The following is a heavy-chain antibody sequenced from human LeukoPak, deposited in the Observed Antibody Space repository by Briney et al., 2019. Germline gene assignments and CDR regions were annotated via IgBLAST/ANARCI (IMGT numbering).Heavy chain of an antibody. CDR1: GGSISSYY. D-gene: IGHD6-19*01. Sequence: SETLSLTCTVSGGSISSYYWSWIRQPPGKGLEWIGYIYYSGSTNYNPSLRSRVTISVDTSKNQFSLKLSSVTAADTAVYYCARPIAVAGTGVAFDTWGQGTMVTVSS. CDR3: ARPIAVAGTGVAFDT. V-gene: IGHV4-59*08. CDR2: IYYSGST. J-gene: IGHJ3*02.